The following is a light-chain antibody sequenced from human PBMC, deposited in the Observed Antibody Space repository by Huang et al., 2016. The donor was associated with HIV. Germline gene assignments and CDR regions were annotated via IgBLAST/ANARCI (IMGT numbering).Light chain of an antibody. CDR1: QSILYSSNNKNY. Sequence: DIVMTQSPDSLAVSLGERATINCKSSQSILYSSNNKNYFAWDQQKPGQPPKLLIYWASTRESGGPDRFSGSGSGTDFTLTISRLQAEDVAVYCCQQYYNTPPTFGRGTKVEVK. CDR3: QQYYNTPPT. CDR2: WAS. J-gene: IGKJ1*01. V-gene: IGKV4-1*01.